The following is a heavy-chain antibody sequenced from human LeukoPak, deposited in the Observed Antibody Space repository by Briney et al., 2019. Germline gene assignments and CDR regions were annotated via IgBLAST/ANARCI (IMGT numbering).Heavy chain of an antibody. CDR3: ARSDSGWYEY. CDR1: GGSISSYY. J-gene: IGHJ4*02. CDR2: IYYSGST. D-gene: IGHD6-19*01. V-gene: IGHV4-59*01. Sequence: PSETLSLTCTVSGGSISSYYWSWIRQPPGKGLEWIGYIYYSGSTTYNPSLKSRVTISVDTSKNQFSLKLSSVTAADTAVYYCARSDSGWYEYWGQGTLVTVSS.